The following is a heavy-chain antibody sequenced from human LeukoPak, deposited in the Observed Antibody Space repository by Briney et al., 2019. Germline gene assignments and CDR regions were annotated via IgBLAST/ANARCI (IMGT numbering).Heavy chain of an antibody. Sequence: ASVKVSCKASGYTFTSYAMNWVRQAPGQGLEWMGIINPRGGSTSYAQKFQGRVTMTRDTSTCTVYMELSSLRSEDTAVYYCARVGSGYYDILTGLNWFDPWGQGTLVTVSS. CDR3: ARVGSGYYDILTGLNWFDP. CDR1: GYTFTSYA. CDR2: INPRGGST. V-gene: IGHV1-46*01. D-gene: IGHD3-9*01. J-gene: IGHJ5*02.